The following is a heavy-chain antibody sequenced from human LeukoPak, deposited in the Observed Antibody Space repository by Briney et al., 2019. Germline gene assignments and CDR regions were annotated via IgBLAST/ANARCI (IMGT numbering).Heavy chain of an antibody. J-gene: IGHJ4*02. CDR2: MYSGGST. Sequence: PGGSLRLSCAASGFIVSSNYMNWVRQAPGKGLEWVSVMYSGGSTYYADSVKGRFTISRDNSKNTVHLQMNDLRAEDTAVYYCARSWDARLNFDYWGQGTLVTVSS. CDR1: GFIVSSNY. CDR3: ARSWDARLNFDY. V-gene: IGHV3-66*02. D-gene: IGHD1-26*01.